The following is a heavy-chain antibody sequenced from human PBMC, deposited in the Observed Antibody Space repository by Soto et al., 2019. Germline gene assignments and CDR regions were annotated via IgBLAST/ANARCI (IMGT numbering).Heavy chain of an antibody. CDR3: AKARHSTSWYGLEADL. CDR2: ISYGGDNK. Sequence: ESWGGVVQPGRSLRLSCAASGFIFSDYAMHWVRQAPGKGLEWVAVISYGGDNKYYADSVRGRFAISRDNLKNTLDLQMNSLNPEDTAVYHCAKARHSTSWYGLEADLWGQGTLVTVSS. CDR1: GFIFSDYA. D-gene: IGHD6-13*01. V-gene: IGHV3-30*09. J-gene: IGHJ4*02.